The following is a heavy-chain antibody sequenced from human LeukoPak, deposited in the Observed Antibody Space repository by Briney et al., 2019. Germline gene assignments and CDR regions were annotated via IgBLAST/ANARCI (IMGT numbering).Heavy chain of an antibody. V-gene: IGHV1-18*01. CDR3: ARMEVATAIFDY. J-gene: IGHJ4*02. D-gene: IGHD5-24*01. Sequence: ASVKVSCKASGYTFTSYAITWVRQAPGQGLEWMGWISAYNGNTNYAQNLQGRVTVTTDTSTSTAYMELRSLRSDDTAMYYCARMEVATAIFDYWGQGTLVTVSS. CDR1: GYTFTSYA. CDR2: ISAYNGNT.